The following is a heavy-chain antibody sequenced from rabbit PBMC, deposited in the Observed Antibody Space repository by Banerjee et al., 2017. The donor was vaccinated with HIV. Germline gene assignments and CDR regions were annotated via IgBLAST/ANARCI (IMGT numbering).Heavy chain of an antibody. D-gene: IGHD4-1*01. CDR1: GSDISSNA. CDR2: IYSSNGDK. Sequence: QEQLVESGGGLVQPEGSLTLTCKASGSDISSNAMCWVRQAPGKGLELIACIYSSNGDKRYASWVNGRFTISRSTSLNTVDLKMTSLTVADTATYFCARDLAGVIGWNFNFWGPGTLVTVS. J-gene: IGHJ4*01. V-gene: IGHV1S47*01. CDR3: ARDLAGVIGWNFNF.